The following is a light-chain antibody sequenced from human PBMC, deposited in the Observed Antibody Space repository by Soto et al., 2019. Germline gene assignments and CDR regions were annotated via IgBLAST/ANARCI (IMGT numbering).Light chain of an antibody. CDR3: QHYHSPPFT. Sequence: DIQMTQSPSSLSAFVGDSVTFTCRASQGISNYLAWYHQKPGKVPKLLVYAASTLQSGVPSRFTGSGSGTEFTLTTRSMQHDDVGTYYCQHYHSPPFTFGPGTKLEMK. J-gene: IGKJ3*01. V-gene: IGKV1-27*01. CDR1: QGISNY. CDR2: AAS.